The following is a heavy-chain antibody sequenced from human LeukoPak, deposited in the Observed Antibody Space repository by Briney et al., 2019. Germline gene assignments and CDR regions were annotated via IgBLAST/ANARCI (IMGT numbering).Heavy chain of an antibody. CDR3: TRAVLGTNGRIDY. CDR2: IKQDGSEK. CDR1: GFTLSSCW. J-gene: IGHJ4*02. D-gene: IGHD1-1*01. Sequence: GGSLRLSCAASGFTLSSCWMSWVRQAPGKGLEWVANIKQDGSEKYYLESVKGRFPISRDNARNSLYLQMNSLRGEDTAVYYCTRAVLGTNGRIDYWGQGTLVTVSS. V-gene: IGHV3-7*01.